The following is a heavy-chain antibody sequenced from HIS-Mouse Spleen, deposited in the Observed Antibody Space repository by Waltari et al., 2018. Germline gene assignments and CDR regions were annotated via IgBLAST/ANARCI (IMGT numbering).Heavy chain of an antibody. CDR1: GGSISSSSYY. J-gene: IGHJ2*01. Sequence: QPQLQESGPGLVKPSETLSLTCTVSGGSISSSSYYWGWIRQPPGKGLEWIGSIYSSGSTYYNPALKSRVTISVATSKNQFSLKLSSVTAADTAVYYCAREIPYSSSWYDWYFDLWGRGTLVTVSS. V-gene: IGHV4-39*07. D-gene: IGHD6-13*01. CDR3: AREIPYSSSWYDWYFDL. CDR2: IYSSGST.